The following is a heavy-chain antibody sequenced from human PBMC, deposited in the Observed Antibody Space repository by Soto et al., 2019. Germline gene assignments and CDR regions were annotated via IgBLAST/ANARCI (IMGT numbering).Heavy chain of an antibody. D-gene: IGHD6-13*01. J-gene: IGHJ6*02. V-gene: IGHV3-30-3*01. CDR1: GFTFSSYA. Sequence: QVQLVESGGGVVQPGRSLRLSCAASGFTFSSYAMHWVRQAPGKGLEWVAVISYDGSNKYYADSVKGRFTISRDNSKNTLYLHMNSLRAEDTAVYYCARDHIAAAGLTNNYYYYYGMDVWGQGTTVTVSS. CDR3: ARDHIAAAGLTNNYYYYYGMDV. CDR2: ISYDGSNK.